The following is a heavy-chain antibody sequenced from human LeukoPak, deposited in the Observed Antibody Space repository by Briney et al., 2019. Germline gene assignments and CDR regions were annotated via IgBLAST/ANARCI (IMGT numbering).Heavy chain of an antibody. V-gene: IGHV4-59*01. D-gene: IGHD1-1*01. CDR2: IYYSGST. Sequence: SETLSLTCTVSGGSISSYYWSWIRQPPGKGLEWIGYIYYSGSTNYNPSLKSRVTISVDTSKNQFSLKLSSVTAADTAVYYCARGYALGSRSLFDYWGQGTLVTVSS. J-gene: IGHJ4*02. CDR3: ARGYALGSRSLFDY. CDR1: GGSISSYY.